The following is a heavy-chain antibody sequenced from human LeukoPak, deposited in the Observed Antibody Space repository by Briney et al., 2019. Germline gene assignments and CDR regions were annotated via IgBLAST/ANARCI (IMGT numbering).Heavy chain of an antibody. CDR3: AKPTSSLAAAGFDC. CDR2: IYSGGRT. J-gene: IGHJ4*02. V-gene: IGHV3-53*01. CDR1: GFTVSSNY. D-gene: IGHD6-13*01. Sequence: PGGSLRLSCAASGFTVSSNYMSWVRQAPGKGLEWVSVIYSGGRTYYADSVKGRFAISRDKSKNTLHLQMNSLKAEDTAVYYCAKPTSSLAAAGFDCWGQGTLVTVSS.